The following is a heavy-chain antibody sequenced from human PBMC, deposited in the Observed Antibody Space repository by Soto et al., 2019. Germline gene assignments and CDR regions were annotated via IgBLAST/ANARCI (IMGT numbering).Heavy chain of an antibody. D-gene: IGHD6-13*01. CDR3: VRDSGAKLSSS. J-gene: IGHJ4*02. CDR1: GGTFSSYR. CDR2: IVPIYRTA. V-gene: IGHV1-69*01. Sequence: QVQLVQSGAEVKKPGSSVMVSCKASGGTFSSYRINWVRQAPGQGLEWVGGIVPIYRTADYAQKFQGRVTITADESARTSYMELRSLKSQDTAVYYCVRDSGAKLSSSWGQGTLVTVSS.